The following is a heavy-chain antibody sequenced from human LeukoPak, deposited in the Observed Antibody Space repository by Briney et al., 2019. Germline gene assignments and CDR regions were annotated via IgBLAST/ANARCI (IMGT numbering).Heavy chain of an antibody. Sequence: GGSLRLSCAVSGFTFSSYAMHWVRQAPGKGLEWVAVMSYDGSKEYYADSVKGRFTISRDNSKNTLYLQMNSLRVEDTAVYYCLVWKHVFDRWGQGTLVTVSS. CDR2: MSYDGSKE. CDR3: LVWKHVFDR. D-gene: IGHD5/OR15-5a*01. V-gene: IGHV3-30*04. J-gene: IGHJ5*02. CDR1: GFTFSSYA.